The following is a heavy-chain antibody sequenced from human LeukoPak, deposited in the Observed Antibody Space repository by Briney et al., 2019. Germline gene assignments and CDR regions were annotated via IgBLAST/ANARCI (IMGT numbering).Heavy chain of an antibody. Sequence: KSSETLSLTCTVSGGSISSYYWSWIRQPPGKGLEWIGYIYYSGSTNYNPSLKSRVTISVDTSKNQFSLKLSSVTAADTAVYYCARPARVDYDPDAFDIWGQGTMVTVSS. D-gene: IGHD4-17*01. V-gene: IGHV4-59*01. J-gene: IGHJ3*02. CDR3: ARPARVDYDPDAFDI. CDR2: IYYSGST. CDR1: GGSISSYY.